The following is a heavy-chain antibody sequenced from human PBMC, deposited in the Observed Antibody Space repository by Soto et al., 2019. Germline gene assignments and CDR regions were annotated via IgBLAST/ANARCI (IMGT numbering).Heavy chain of an antibody. CDR1: GFSFSIYV. J-gene: IGHJ4*02. Sequence: EVQLLESGGGLVQPGGSLRVSCAASGFSFSIYVMTWVRQAPGKGLEWVSSISSSGGTPYYEDSVKGRFTISRDNSKDTLFLPMHSLRAEETAVYFCAKGLYDNSGYYYTDWGQGTLVTVSS. V-gene: IGHV3-23*01. D-gene: IGHD3-22*01. CDR3: AKGLYDNSGYYYTD. CDR2: ISSSGGTP.